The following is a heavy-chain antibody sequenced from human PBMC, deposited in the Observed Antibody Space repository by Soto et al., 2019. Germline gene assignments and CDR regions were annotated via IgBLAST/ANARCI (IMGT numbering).Heavy chain of an antibody. D-gene: IGHD3-22*01. CDR3: ARAYNYYDSSGYYSGYLDY. J-gene: IGHJ4*02. Sequence: ASVKVSCKASGYTFTRYTIHWVRQAPGQRLEWMGWINAGNGDTKYSQKFRGRVTITRDTSATTAYMELSSLGSEDTAVYYCARAYNYYDSSGYYSGYLDYSGQGPLVTVSS. V-gene: IGHV1-3*01. CDR2: INAGNGDT. CDR1: GYTFTRYT.